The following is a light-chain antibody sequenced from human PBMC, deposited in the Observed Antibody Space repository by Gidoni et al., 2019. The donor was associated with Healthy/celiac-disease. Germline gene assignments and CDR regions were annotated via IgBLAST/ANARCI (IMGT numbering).Light chain of an antibody. CDR2: AAS. V-gene: IGKV1-NL1*01. J-gene: IGKJ1*01. CDR1: QGISNS. CDR3: QQYYSTPPVT. Sequence: SASVGDRVTITCRASQGISNSLAWYQQKPGKAPKLLLYAASRLESGVPSRFSGSGSGTDYTLTISSLQPEDFATYYCQQYYSTPPVTFGQGTKVEIK.